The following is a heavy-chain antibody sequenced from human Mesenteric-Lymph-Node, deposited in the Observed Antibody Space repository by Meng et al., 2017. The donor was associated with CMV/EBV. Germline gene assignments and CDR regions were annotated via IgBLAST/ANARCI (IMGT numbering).Heavy chain of an antibody. V-gene: IGHV4-39*07. J-gene: IGHJ3*02. CDR1: SSYY. CDR3: ARRLGRWIVVVPAAHDAFDI. Sequence: SSYYWGWIRQPPGKGVEWMGSSYYSGSTYYNPSLKSRVTRSVDTSKNQFSLKLSSVTAADTAVYCCARRLGRWIVVVPAAHDAFDIWGQGTMVTVSS. CDR2: SYYSGST. D-gene: IGHD2-2*01.